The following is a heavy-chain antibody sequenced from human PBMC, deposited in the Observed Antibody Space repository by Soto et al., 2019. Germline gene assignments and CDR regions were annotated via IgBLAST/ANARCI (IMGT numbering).Heavy chain of an antibody. V-gene: IGHV4-34*01. CDR2: INHVGGT. J-gene: IGHJ5*02. D-gene: IGHD3-16*01. CDR3: VRIRYQLPSSVLWLDP. CDR1: GGFLSESY. Sequence: SETLSLTCAVYGGFLSESYWTWLRQPPGKGLEWIGEINHVGGTNYNPSLKSRVTMSVDTSQNQFSLRLISVTAADTAMYFCVRIRYQLPSSVLWLDPWGQGXPVTVHS.